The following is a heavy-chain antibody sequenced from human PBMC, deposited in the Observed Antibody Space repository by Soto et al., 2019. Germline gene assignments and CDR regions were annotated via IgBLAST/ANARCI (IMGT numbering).Heavy chain of an antibody. V-gene: IGHV3-30*18. Sequence: GGDLRLPWAASAFMLSTEGMHGFRLVLDKGLEWVAVISYDGSNKYYADSVKGRFTISRDNSKNTLYLQMNSLRAEDTAVYYCAKDAQTYTILPADAIFWGQGT. J-gene: IGHJ4*02. CDR1: AFMLSTEG. D-gene: IGHD3-3*01. CDR3: AKDAQTYTILPADAIF. CDR2: ISYDGSNK.